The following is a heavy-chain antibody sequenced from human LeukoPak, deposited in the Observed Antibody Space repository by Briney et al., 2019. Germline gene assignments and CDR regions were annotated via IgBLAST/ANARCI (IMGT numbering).Heavy chain of an antibody. CDR3: ARGYGRLDP. D-gene: IGHD4-17*01. V-gene: IGHV4-59*01. Sequence: SETLSLTCTVSGGSISSYYWSWIRQPPGKGLEWIGYIYYSGSTNYNPSLKSRVTISVDTSKNQFSLKLSSVTAADTAVYYCARGYGRLDPWGQGTLVTVSS. CDR1: GGSISSYY. J-gene: IGHJ5*02. CDR2: IYYSGST.